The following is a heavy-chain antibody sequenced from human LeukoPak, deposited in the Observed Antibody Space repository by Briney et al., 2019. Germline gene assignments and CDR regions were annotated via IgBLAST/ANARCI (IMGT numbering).Heavy chain of an antibody. CDR2: IYYSGST. Sequence: PSETLSLTCTVSGGSISSSSYCWGWIRQPPGKGLEWIGSIYYSGSTYYNPSLKSRVTISVDTSKNQFSLKLSSVTAADTAVYYCARHPPRGGYKVPVDYWGQGTLVTVSS. CDR3: ARHPPRGGYKVPVDY. CDR1: GGSISSSSYC. D-gene: IGHD5-24*01. J-gene: IGHJ4*02. V-gene: IGHV4-39*01.